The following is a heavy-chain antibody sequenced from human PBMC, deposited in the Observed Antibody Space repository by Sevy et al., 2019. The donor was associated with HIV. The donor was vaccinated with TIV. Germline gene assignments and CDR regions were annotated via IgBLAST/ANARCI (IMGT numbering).Heavy chain of an antibody. Sequence: SETLSLTCAVSGVSISSGAYSWNWIRQPPGKGLEWIGYIYHTGNTYYNPSLKSRITISLDRSKNQFSLRLSSVTAADTAGYFCAGDGGTMTTPGSFDIWGQGTMVTVSS. J-gene: IGHJ3*02. CDR2: IYHTGNT. CDR1: GVSISSGAYS. CDR3: AGDGGTMTTPGSFDI. V-gene: IGHV4-30-2*01. D-gene: IGHD4-17*01.